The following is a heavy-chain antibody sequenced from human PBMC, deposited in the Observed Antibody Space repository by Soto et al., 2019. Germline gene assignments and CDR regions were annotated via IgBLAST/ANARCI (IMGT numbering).Heavy chain of an antibody. CDR3: ARDQSNWDYYYYAMDV. CDR2: IWYDGSNK. J-gene: IGHJ6*02. D-gene: IGHD7-27*01. V-gene: IGHV3-33*01. CDR1: GFTFSSYA. Sequence: RSLRLSCAASGFTFSSYATRYGLQASAKGLEWVAVIWYDGSNKYFADFVKGRFTISRDNSKNTVHLQLNSLRAEDTAVYYCARDQSNWDYYYYAMDVWGHGTTVTVSS.